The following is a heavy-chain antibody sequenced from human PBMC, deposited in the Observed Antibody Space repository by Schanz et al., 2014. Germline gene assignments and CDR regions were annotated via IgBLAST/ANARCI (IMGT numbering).Heavy chain of an antibody. CDR3: ARPSDSSWYMDV. J-gene: IGHJ6*03. D-gene: IGHD2-21*02. CDR1: GFTFDDYT. Sequence: EVQLLESGGGLVQPGRSLRLSCAGSGFTFDDYTMHWVRQPPGKGLEWVSLVTWDGGYTYYADSVKGRFTISRDNAKNSLYLQMNSLRAEDTAVYYCARPSDSSWYMDVWGKGTTVTVSS. CDR2: VTWDGGYT. V-gene: IGHV3-43*01.